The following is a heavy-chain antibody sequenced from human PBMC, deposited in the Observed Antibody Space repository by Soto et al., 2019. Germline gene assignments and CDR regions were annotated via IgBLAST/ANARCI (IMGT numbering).Heavy chain of an antibody. Sequence: PGGSLRLSCAASGFTFDDYAMHWVRQAPGKGLEWVSGISWNSGSIGYADSVKGRFNISGDNAKNSLYLQMNSLRAEDTALYYCAKDKNLGYCSSTSCYGGMDVWGQGTTVTVSS. CDR3: AKDKNLGYCSSTSCYGGMDV. CDR2: ISWNSGSI. CDR1: GFTFDDYA. V-gene: IGHV3-9*01. D-gene: IGHD2-2*01. J-gene: IGHJ6*02.